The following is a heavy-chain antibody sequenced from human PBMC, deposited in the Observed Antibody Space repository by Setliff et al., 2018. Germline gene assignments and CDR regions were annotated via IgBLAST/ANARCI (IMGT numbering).Heavy chain of an antibody. V-gene: IGHV1-3*01. CDR1: GYTITSYA. CDR2: INAGNGNT. J-gene: IGHJ5*02. Sequence: ASVKVSCKASGYTITSYAMHWVRQAPGQRLEWMGWINAGNGNTKYSQKFQGRVTITRDTSASTAYMELSSLRSEDTAVYYCARDRAYSSSWFLWFDPWGQGTLVTVSS. CDR3: ARDRAYSSSWFLWFDP. D-gene: IGHD6-13*01.